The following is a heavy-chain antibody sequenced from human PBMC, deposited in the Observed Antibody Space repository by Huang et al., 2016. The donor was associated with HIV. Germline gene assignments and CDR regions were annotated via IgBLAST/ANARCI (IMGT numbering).Heavy chain of an antibody. V-gene: IGHV3-7*01. CDR3: ASSITIDGFDI. Sequence: EVQLVESGGDLVQPGGSLRLFCKASGFPFPTYWASWVRQAPGKGLEGVDKIKRDGSEKDSVDSVKGRFTITRDNAQNSVYLQMESLRVEDTAVYYCASSITIDGFDIWGQGTTVIVSS. CDR1: GFPFPTYW. J-gene: IGHJ3*02. CDR2: IKRDGSEK. D-gene: IGHD1-20*01.